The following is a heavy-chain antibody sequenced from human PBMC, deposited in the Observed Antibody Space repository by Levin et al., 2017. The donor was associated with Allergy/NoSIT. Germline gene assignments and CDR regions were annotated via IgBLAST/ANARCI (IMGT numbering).Heavy chain of an antibody. CDR3: ASRYCSTTSCYTFDY. Sequence: TSETLSLTCAVYGGSLSDYNWNWIRQTPGKGLEWIGEINHSGSASYNPSLKSRFTMSIDTSKNQFSLKLNSVTAADAAVYYCASRYCSTTSCYTFDYWGQGTLVTVSS. D-gene: IGHD2-2*01. V-gene: IGHV4-34*01. J-gene: IGHJ4*02. CDR2: INHSGSA. CDR1: GGSLSDYN.